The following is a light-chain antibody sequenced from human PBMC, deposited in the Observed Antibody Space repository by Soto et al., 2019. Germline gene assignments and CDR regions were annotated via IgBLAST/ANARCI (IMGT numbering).Light chain of an antibody. CDR3: LTWDRSLSVGV. Sequence: QSVLTQPPSVSATPGQKVTISCSGSSSNFGSNSVSWYQQLPGTAPKLLVYETNRRPSGIPDRFSGSKPGTSASLGITGLQTGDGADYYCLTWDRSLSVGVFGSGANLTVL. J-gene: IGLJ1*01. CDR2: ETN. CDR1: SSNFGSNS. V-gene: IGLV1-51*02.